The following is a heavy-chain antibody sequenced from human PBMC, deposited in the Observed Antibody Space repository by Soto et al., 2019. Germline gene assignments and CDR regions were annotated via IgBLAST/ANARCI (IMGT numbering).Heavy chain of an antibody. J-gene: IGHJ3*02. CDR2: INPSGGGT. CDR3: ARSDIVGDGAFDI. V-gene: IGHV1-46*03. D-gene: IGHD1-26*01. Sequence: ASVKVSCKASGYIFTTYYIHWVRQAPGQGLEWMGIINPSGGGTAYAQKFQGRVTMTRDTSTSTVYMELSSLRSEDTAVYYSARSDIVGDGAFDIWGQGTMVTVSS. CDR1: GYIFTTYY.